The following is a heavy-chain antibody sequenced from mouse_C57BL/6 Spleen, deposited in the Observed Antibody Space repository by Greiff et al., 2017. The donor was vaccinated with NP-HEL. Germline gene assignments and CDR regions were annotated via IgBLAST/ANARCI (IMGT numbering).Heavy chain of an antibody. V-gene: IGHV5-4*01. CDR2: ISDGGSYT. Sequence: EVQRVESGGGLVKPGGSLKLSCAASGFTFSSYAMSWVRQTPEKRLEWVATISDGGSYTYYPDNVKGRCTISRDNAKNNLYLQMSHLKSEDTAMYYCAREGRAPFAYWGQGTLVTVSA. D-gene: IGHD1-3*01. CDR3: AREGRAPFAY. CDR1: GFTFSSYA. J-gene: IGHJ3*01.